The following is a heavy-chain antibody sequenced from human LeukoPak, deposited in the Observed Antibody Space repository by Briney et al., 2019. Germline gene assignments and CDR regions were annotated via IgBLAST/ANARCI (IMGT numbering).Heavy chain of an antibody. CDR3: ARGRDGYIPHFDY. CDR2: ISSSSSYI. D-gene: IGHD5-24*01. V-gene: IGHV3-21*01. CDR1: GLTFSSYS. Sequence: GGSLRLSCAASGLTFSSYSMNWVRQAPGKGLEWVSSISSSSSYIYYADSVKGRFTISRDNAKNSLYLQMNSLRAEDTAVYYCARGRDGYIPHFDYWGQGTLVTVSS. J-gene: IGHJ4*02.